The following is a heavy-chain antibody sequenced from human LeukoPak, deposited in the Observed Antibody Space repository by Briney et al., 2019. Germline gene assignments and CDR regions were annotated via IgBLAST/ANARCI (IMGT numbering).Heavy chain of an antibody. CDR3: AKVVGYDSSGYYYFDY. V-gene: IGHV3-23*01. CDR1: GFTFSSYA. CDR2: VSGSGDSK. J-gene: IGHJ4*02. Sequence: GGSLRLSCAASGFTFSSYAMTWVRQAPGKGLEWVSSVSGSGDSKYYADSVRGRFTISRDNSKNTLYLQMDSLRAEDTAVYYCAKVVGYDSSGYYYFDYWGQGTLVTVSS. D-gene: IGHD3-22*01.